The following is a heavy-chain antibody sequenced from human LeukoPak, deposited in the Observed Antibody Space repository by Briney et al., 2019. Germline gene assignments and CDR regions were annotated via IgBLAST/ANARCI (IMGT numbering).Heavy chain of an antibody. CDR3: ARVDLSLTAAGILEY. D-gene: IGHD6-13*01. Sequence: GWSLTLSCPASRFSFSNYAIHWVRRTPANGQESLSGISRSAPTYYADSVKGRFTISIDNSKNPLYLQMNNLRADDTALYYCARVDLSLTAAGILEYWGQGTLVTVSS. J-gene: IGHJ4*02. CDR1: RFSFSNYA. V-gene: IGHV3-23*01. CDR2: ISRSAPT.